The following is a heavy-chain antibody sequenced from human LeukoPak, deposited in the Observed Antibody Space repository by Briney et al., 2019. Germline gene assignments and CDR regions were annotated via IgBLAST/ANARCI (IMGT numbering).Heavy chain of an antibody. D-gene: IGHD6-19*01. J-gene: IGHJ4*02. V-gene: IGHV3-23*01. Sequence: GGSLRLSCAASGFTFSNYAMSWVRQAPGKGLEWVSAISGSGASTYYADSVKGRFTISRDNSKNTLYLQMNSLRAEGTAVYYCAKEHVAVAGMGYFDYWGQGTLVTVSS. CDR3: AKEHVAVAGMGYFDY. CDR2: ISGSGAST. CDR1: GFTFSNYA.